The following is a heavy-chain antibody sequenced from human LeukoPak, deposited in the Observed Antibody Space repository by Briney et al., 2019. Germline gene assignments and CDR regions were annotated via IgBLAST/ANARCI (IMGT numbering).Heavy chain of an antibody. CDR1: DGSIRRYY. D-gene: IGHD3-9*01. V-gene: IGHV4-59*01. Sequence: SETLSLTCSVSDGSIRRYYWSWIRQSPGKGLEWIGFTSYSGSTKYNPSLKSRVTISLEASMDQVSLNVGSVTAADTAVYYCARRPPGDWLNAFDVWGQGIMVTVSS. CDR2: TSYSGST. J-gene: IGHJ3*01. CDR3: ARRPPGDWLNAFDV.